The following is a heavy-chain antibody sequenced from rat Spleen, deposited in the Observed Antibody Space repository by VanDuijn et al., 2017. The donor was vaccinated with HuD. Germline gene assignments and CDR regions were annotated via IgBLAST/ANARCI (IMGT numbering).Heavy chain of an antibody. CDR2: ISSDGGRN. D-gene: IGHD4-3*01. CDR1: GFTFSDYY. V-gene: IGHV5-25*01. J-gene: IGHJ3*01. CDR3: VRQDTSGYSNWFAY. Sequence: EVKLVESGGGLVQPGRSLKLSCAASGFTFSDYYMAWVRQAPTKGLEWVATISSDGGRNFYRDSVKGRFTISRDNAKSTLYLQMDSLRSEDTATYYCVRQDTSGYSNWFAYWGQGALVTVSS.